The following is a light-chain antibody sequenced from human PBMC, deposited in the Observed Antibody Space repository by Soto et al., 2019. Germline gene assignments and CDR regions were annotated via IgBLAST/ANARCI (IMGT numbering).Light chain of an antibody. CDR1: QSVNSN. J-gene: IGKJ4*01. V-gene: IGKV3-15*01. CDR2: DAS. Sequence: EIVMTQSPATLSVSPGERATLSCRASQSVNSNLAWYQQKPGQAPRLLIYDASTRATGIPARFSGSGSGTEFTLTISSLQSEDFAVYYCQQYNSWPPLTFGGGTKVEI. CDR3: QQYNSWPPLT.